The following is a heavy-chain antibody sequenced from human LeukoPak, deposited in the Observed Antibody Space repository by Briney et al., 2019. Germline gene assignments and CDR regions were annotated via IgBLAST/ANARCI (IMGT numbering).Heavy chain of an antibody. CDR2: IHPSGSET. D-gene: IGHD5-12*01. V-gene: IGHV5-51*01. Sequence: GESLKISCKGSGYSFTSYWIGWVRQMPGKGLEWVGIIHPSGSETQYSPSFQGQVTISADNSITTAYLQWSSLKASDTAIYYCARRGYSGYSPLDSWGQGTLVFVSS. CDR3: ARRGYSGYSPLDS. J-gene: IGHJ4*02. CDR1: GYSFTSYW.